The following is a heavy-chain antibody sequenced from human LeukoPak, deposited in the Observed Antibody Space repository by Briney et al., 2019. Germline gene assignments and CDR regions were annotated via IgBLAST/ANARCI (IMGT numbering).Heavy chain of an antibody. Sequence: KSGGSLRLSCAASGFTFSSYSMNWVRQAPGKGLEWVGHIKSRTDGGTTDYAAPVKGRFTISRDDSKNTVYLQMNSLKTEDSAVYFCATEFYSNGYNFWGQGTLVIVSS. V-gene: IGHV3-15*01. CDR3: ATEFYSNGYNF. J-gene: IGHJ4*02. CDR2: IKSRTDGGTT. CDR1: GFTFSSYS. D-gene: IGHD5-24*01.